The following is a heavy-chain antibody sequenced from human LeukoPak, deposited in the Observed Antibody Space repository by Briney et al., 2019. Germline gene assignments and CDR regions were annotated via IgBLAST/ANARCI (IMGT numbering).Heavy chain of an antibody. CDR2: INPNSGGT. V-gene: IGHV1-2*02. CDR1: GYTFTGYY. D-gene: IGHD3-22*01. Sequence: ASVKVSCKASGYTFTGYYMHWVRQAPGQGLEWIGWINPNSGGTNYAQKFQGRVTMTRDTSISTAYMELSRLRSDDTAVYYCARGEVDTDYYDSSGYYWDYWGQGTLVTVSS. CDR3: ARGEVDTDYYDSSGYYWDY. J-gene: IGHJ4*02.